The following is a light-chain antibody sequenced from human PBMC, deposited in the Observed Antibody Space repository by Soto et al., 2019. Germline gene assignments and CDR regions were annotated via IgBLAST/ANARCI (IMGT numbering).Light chain of an antibody. Sequence: DIKMTQSPSSLSASVGDRVTISCQASQDISNSLNWYQQKPGKAPELLIYDAYNLETGVPSRFSVSGTVTDFTLTISSLQPEDIPTYYCQPYNNLPPTFGPGTNVDIK. CDR2: DAY. CDR1: QDISNS. V-gene: IGKV1-33*01. J-gene: IGKJ3*01. CDR3: QPYNNLPPT.